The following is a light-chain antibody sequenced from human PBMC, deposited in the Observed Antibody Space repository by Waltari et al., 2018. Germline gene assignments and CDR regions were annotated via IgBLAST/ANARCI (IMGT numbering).Light chain of an antibody. CDR3: QAWDSRTSVV. Sequence: SYDLTQPPSVSVSPGQTASITCSGDKLGDKYACWYQQKSGQSPVLVIYQDTKRPSGIPDRCSGSNSGNTATLTISGTQAMDEADYYCQAWDSRTSVVFGGGTKLTVL. V-gene: IGLV3-1*01. CDR2: QDT. CDR1: KLGDKY. J-gene: IGLJ2*01.